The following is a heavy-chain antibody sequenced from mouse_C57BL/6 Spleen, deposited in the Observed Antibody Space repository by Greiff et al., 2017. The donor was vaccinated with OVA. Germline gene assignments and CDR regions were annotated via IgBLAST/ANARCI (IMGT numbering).Heavy chain of an antibody. J-gene: IGHJ3*01. Sequence: VQLQQSGAELARPGASVKLSCKASGYTFTSYGISWVKQRTGQGLEWIGEIYPRSGNTYYNEKFKGKATLTADKSSSTAYMELRSLTSEDSAVYFCASPFITTVVAPPYWGQGTLVTVSA. D-gene: IGHD1-1*01. CDR1: GYTFTSYG. V-gene: IGHV1-81*01. CDR2: IYPRSGNT. CDR3: ASPFITTVVAPPY.